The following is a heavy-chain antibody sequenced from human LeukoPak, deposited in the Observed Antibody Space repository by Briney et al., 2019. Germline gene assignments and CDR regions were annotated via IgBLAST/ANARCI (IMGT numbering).Heavy chain of an antibody. Sequence: PSETLSLTCAVYGGSFSGYYWSWIRQPPGKGLEWIGEINHSGSTNYNPSLKSRVTISVDTSKNQFSLKVSPVTAADTAVYYCARGRATRVDYWGQGTLVTVSS. V-gene: IGHV4-34*01. CDR2: INHSGST. CDR3: ARGRATRVDY. CDR1: GGSFSGYY. D-gene: IGHD5-24*01. J-gene: IGHJ4*02.